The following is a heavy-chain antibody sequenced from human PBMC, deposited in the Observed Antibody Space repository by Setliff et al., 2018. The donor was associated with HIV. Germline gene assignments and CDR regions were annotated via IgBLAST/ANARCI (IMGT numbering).Heavy chain of an antibody. V-gene: IGHV4-34*01. CDR2: INHSGST. J-gene: IGHJ4*02. Sequence: SETLSLTCAVYGGSFSGYYWSWIRQPPGKGLEWIGEINHSGSTNYNPSLKSRVTLSVDTSKNQFSLKLSSVTAADTAVYYCARRSGWFYDYWGQGTLVTVSS. D-gene: IGHD6-19*01. CDR1: GGSFSGYY. CDR3: ARRSGWFYDY.